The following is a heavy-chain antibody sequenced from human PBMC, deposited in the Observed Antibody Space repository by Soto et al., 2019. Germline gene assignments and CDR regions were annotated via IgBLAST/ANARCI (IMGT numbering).Heavy chain of an antibody. CDR3: ARRSRFPRYYYYYMDV. J-gene: IGHJ6*03. CDR1: GFTFSSYA. CDR2: ISGSGGST. V-gene: IGHV3-23*01. D-gene: IGHD2-21*01. Sequence: PGGSLRLSCAASGFTFSSYAMSWVRQAPGKGLEWVSAISGSGGSTYYADSVKGRFTISRDNSKNTLYLQMNSLRAEDTAVYYCARRSRFPRYYYYYMDVWGKGTTVTVS.